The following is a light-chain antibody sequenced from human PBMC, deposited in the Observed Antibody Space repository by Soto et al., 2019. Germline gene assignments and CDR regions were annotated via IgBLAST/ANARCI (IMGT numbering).Light chain of an antibody. CDR3: QQYNNWPPWT. V-gene: IGKV3-15*01. CDR2: GAS. J-gene: IGKJ1*01. Sequence: EIVMTQSPATLSVSPGERATLSCRASQSVSSNLAWYQQKPGQAPRLLIYGASTRATGIPARFSGSGSWTEFTLTISNLQSEDSAVYYCQQYNNWPPWTFGQGTKVEIK. CDR1: QSVSSN.